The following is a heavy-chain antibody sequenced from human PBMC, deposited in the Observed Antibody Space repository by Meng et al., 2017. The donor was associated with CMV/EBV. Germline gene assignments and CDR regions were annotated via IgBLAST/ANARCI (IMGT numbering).Heavy chain of an antibody. Sequence: GGSLRLSCAASGFTFSDYYMSWIRQSPGKGLEWVSYISSSGSTIYYADSVKGRFTISRDNAKNSLYPQMNSLRAEDTAVYYCARRVGWFGVVIAFDFWGQGTLVTVSS. J-gene: IGHJ4*02. CDR3: ARRVGWFGVVIAFDF. CDR2: ISSSGSTI. V-gene: IGHV3-11*01. CDR1: GFTFSDYY. D-gene: IGHD3-3*01.